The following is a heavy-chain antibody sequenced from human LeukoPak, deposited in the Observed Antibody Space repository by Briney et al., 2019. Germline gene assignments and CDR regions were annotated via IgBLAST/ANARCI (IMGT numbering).Heavy chain of an antibody. CDR2: ISSSSSYI. Sequence: GGSLRLSCAASGFTFSSYAMNWVRQAPGKGLEWVSSISSSSSYIYYADSVKGRFTISRDNAKNSLYLQMNSLRAEDTAVYYCARGGSGSYYRASDWGQGTLVTVSS. J-gene: IGHJ4*02. CDR3: ARGGSGSYYRASD. V-gene: IGHV3-21*01. CDR1: GFTFSSYA. D-gene: IGHD3-10*01.